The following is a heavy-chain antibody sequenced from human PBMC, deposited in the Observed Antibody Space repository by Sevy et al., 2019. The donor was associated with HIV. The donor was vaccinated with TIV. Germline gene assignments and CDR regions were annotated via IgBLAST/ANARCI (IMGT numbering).Heavy chain of an antibody. CDR1: GFTFSRYG. V-gene: IGHV3-30*02. Sequence: GGSLRLSCAASGFTFSRYGMHWVRQTPGKGLEWVAFIRYDGSTKYYAESVKGRFIISRDNSKDTLYLQMNSLRGDDTSLYYCAKGLGMVQGALLSDDVWGQGTMVTVSS. CDR3: AKGLGMVQGALLSDDV. CDR2: IRYDGSTK. D-gene: IGHD3-10*01. J-gene: IGHJ3*01.